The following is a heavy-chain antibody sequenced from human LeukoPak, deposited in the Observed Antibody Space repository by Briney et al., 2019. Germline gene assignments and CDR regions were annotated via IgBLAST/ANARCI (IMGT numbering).Heavy chain of an antibody. CDR1: GFTFSSYA. D-gene: IGHD3-3*01. CDR3: AKDFNDFWSGYPRPYYFDY. Sequence: GGSLRLSCAASGFTFSSYAMSWVRQAPGKGLEWVSAISGSGGSTYYADSVKGRFTISRDNSKNTLYLQMNSLRAEDTAVYYCAKDFNDFWSGYPRPYYFDYWGQGTLVTVSS. V-gene: IGHV3-23*01. J-gene: IGHJ4*02. CDR2: ISGSGGST.